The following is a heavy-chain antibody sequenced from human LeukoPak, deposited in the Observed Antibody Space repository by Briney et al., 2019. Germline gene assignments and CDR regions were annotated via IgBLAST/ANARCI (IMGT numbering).Heavy chain of an antibody. CDR1: GGSFSGYY. Sequence: TSETLSLTCAVYGGSFSGYYWSWIRQPPGKGPEWIGEINHSGSTNYNPSLKSRVTISVDTSKNQFSLKLRSVTAADTAVYYCARPSGDILTGYYGLWGQGTLVTVSS. V-gene: IGHV4-34*01. CDR3: ARPSGDILTGYYGL. CDR2: INHSGST. D-gene: IGHD3-9*01. J-gene: IGHJ4*02.